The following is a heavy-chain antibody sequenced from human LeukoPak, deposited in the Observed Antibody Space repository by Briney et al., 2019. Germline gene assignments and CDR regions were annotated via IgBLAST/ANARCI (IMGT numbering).Heavy chain of an antibody. Sequence: GGSLRLSCAASGFTFSSYSMNWVRQAPGKGLEWVSYISSSGSTIYYADSVKGRFTISRDNAKNSLYLQMNSLRAEDTAVYYCARGVKGYSYGPNWFDPWGQGTLVTVSS. CDR3: ARGVKGYSYGPNWFDP. CDR1: GFTFSSYS. V-gene: IGHV3-48*04. J-gene: IGHJ5*02. CDR2: ISSSGSTI. D-gene: IGHD5-18*01.